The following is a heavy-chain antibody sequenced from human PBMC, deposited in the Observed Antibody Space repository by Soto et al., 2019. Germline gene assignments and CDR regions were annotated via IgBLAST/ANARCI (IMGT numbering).Heavy chain of an antibody. CDR1: GFTFSSYG. V-gene: IGHV3-74*02. CDR3: ARRIAAADYYYYGMDV. D-gene: IGHD6-13*01. Sequence: VQLVESGGGVVQPGRSLRLSCAASGFTFSSYGMHWVRQAPGKGLEWVSRINSDGSSTSYADSVKGRFTISRDNAKKTLYLQMNSLRAEDTAVYYCARRIAAADYYYYGMDVWGQGTTVTVSS. J-gene: IGHJ6*02. CDR2: INSDGSST.